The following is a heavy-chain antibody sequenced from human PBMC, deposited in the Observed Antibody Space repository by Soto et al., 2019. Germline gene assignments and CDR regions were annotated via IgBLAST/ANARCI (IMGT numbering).Heavy chain of an antibody. J-gene: IGHJ4*02. Sequence: GSLRLSCAASGFTFSSHAMNWVRQAPGKGLEWVALIWNAGNNKYYTDAGSVKGRFTISRDNSRNTLYLEMNSVRADDTAVYYCAGGPDYSNFGYFDYWGQGTLVTAPQ. D-gene: IGHD4-4*01. CDR2: IWNAGNNK. CDR3: AGGPDYSNFGYFDY. V-gene: IGHV3-33*01. CDR1: GFTFSSHA.